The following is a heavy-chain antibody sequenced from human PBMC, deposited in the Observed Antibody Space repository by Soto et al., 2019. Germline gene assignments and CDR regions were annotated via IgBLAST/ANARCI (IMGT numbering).Heavy chain of an antibody. D-gene: IGHD5-12*01. CDR3: ARGWLRDPWMY. CDR2: ISASSTYI. V-gene: IGHV3-21*01. CDR1: GFIFSSYT. J-gene: IGHJ4*02. Sequence: EVQLVESGGGLVKPGGSLTLSCAASGFIFSSYTMNWVRQAPGKGQDWVSSISASSTYIYYADSLKGRFTISRNNAYNSLYLQINSLSAEDTAVYYCARGWLRDPWMYWGQGTLVTVSS.